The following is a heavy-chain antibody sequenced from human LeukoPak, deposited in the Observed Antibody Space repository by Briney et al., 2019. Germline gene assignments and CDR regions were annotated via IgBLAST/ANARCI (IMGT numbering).Heavy chain of an antibody. CDR1: GFTFSSYG. J-gene: IGHJ1*01. CDR2: IRYDGSNK. Sequence: GGSLRLSCAASGFTFSSYGMHWVRQAPGKGLEWVAFIRYDGSNKYYADSVKGRFTISRDNSKNTLYLQMNSLRAEDTAVYYCAKGGGWGEGAEYFQHWGQGTLVTVSS. V-gene: IGHV3-30*02. CDR3: AKGGGWGEGAEYFQH. D-gene: IGHD6-19*01.